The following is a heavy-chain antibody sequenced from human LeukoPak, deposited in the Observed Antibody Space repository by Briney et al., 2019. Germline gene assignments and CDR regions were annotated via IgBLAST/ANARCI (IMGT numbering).Heavy chain of an antibody. CDR3: ARVVVVAATDWFDP. D-gene: IGHD2-15*01. Sequence: PSETLSLTCAVYGGSFSGYYWSWIRQPPGKGLEWIGEINHSGSTNYNPSLKSRVTIPVDTSKNQFSLKLSSVTAADTAVYYCARVVVVAATDWFDPWGQGTLVTVSS. CDR1: GGSFSGYY. V-gene: IGHV4-34*01. J-gene: IGHJ5*02. CDR2: INHSGST.